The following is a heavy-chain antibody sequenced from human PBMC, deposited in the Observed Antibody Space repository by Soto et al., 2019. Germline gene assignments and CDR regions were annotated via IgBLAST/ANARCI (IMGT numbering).Heavy chain of an antibody. Sequence: PGGPLRITCTASGSTHSKYVMSWVRQAPGRGLERVSAISGGGSSTFYADSVKGRFVISRDNSKNTIHLQLDSLRAEDTAVYFCARVQILQLANIFDYWGQGA. D-gene: IGHD1-1*01. V-gene: IGHV3-23*01. CDR1: GSTHSKYV. J-gene: IGHJ4*02. CDR3: ARVQILQLANIFDY. CDR2: ISGGGSST.